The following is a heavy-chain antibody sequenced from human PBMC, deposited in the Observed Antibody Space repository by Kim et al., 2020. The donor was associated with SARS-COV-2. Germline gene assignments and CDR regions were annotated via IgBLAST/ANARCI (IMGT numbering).Heavy chain of an antibody. Sequence: GGSLRLSCAASGFTFSSYWMHWVRQAPGKGLVWVSRINSDGSSTSYADSVKGRFTISRDNAKNTLYLQMNSLRAEDTAVYYCARGGYSSTRGYGMDVWGQGTTVTVSS. CDR3: ARGGYSSTRGYGMDV. V-gene: IGHV3-74*01. D-gene: IGHD6-19*01. CDR1: GFTFSSYW. CDR2: INSDGSST. J-gene: IGHJ6*02.